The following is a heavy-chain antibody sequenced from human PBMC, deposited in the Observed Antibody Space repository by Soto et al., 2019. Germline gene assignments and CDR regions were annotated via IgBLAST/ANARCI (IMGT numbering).Heavy chain of an antibody. CDR1: GFTFSSYA. J-gene: IGHJ4*02. D-gene: IGHD1-26*01. CDR2: ISYDGSNK. Sequence: PGGSLRLSCAASGFTFSSYATHWVRQAPGKGLEWVAVISYDGSNKYYADSVKGRFTISRDNSKNTLYLQMNSLRAEDTAVYYCARDEISGSYFDYWGQGTLVTVSS. V-gene: IGHV3-30-3*01. CDR3: ARDEISGSYFDY.